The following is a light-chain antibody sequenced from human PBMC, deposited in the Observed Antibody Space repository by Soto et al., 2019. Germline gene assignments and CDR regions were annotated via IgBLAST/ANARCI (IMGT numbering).Light chain of an antibody. Sequence: ENGVNQSPRTITISPGQRATLSCRATHRVSSNCLAWYQQKPGQPPKLLISAASNIDTDVPARFSGGGSETEFTLTISSLQSEDFAIYYCQQYNPYPLWTFGQGTKVDIK. CDR3: QQYNPYPLWT. CDR1: HRVSSN. J-gene: IGKJ1*01. V-gene: IGKV3-15*01. CDR2: AAS.